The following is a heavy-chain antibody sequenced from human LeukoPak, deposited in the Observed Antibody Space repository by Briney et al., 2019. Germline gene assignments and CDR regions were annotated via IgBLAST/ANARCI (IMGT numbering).Heavy chain of an antibody. Sequence: ASVKVSCKASGYTFTSYYMHWVRQAPGQGLEWMGIINPSGGSTSYAQKFQGRVTMTRDTSTSTVYMELSSLRSEDTAVYYCAREPLGRYYGSGSYLSYWGQGTLVTVSS. CDR3: AREPLGRYYGSGSYLSY. CDR2: INPSGGST. D-gene: IGHD3-10*01. V-gene: IGHV1-46*01. CDR1: GYTFTSYY. J-gene: IGHJ4*02.